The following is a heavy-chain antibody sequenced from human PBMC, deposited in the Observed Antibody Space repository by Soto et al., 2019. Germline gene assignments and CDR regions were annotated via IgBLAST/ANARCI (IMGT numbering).Heavy chain of an antibody. D-gene: IGHD4-17*01. CDR1: GGSVSSGSYY. CDR2: IYYSGST. V-gene: IGHV4-61*01. Sequence: QVQLQESGPGLVKPSETLSLTCTVSGGSVSSGSYYWSWIRQPPGKGLEWIGYIYYSGSTNYNPSLKSLVTISVDTSKNQFSLKLSSGTAADTAVYYCARDHDYGIDYWGQGTLVTVSS. CDR3: ARDHDYGIDY. J-gene: IGHJ4*02.